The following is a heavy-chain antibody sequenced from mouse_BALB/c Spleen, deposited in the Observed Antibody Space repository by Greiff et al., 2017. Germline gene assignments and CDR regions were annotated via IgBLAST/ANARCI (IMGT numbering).Heavy chain of an antibody. D-gene: IGHD1-1*01. CDR1: GFTFSSFG. V-gene: IGHV5-17*02. CDR3: ARDNYGSSDAMDY. Sequence: EVHLVESGGGLVQPGGSRKLSCAASGFTFSSFGMHWVRQAPEKGLEWVAYISSGSSTIYYADTVKGRFTISRDNPKNTLFLQMTSLRSEDTAMYYCARDNYGSSDAMDYWGQGTSVTVSS. CDR2: ISSGSSTI. J-gene: IGHJ4*01.